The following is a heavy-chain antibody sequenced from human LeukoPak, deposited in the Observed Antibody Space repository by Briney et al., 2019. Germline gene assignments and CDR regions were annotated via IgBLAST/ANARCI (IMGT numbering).Heavy chain of an antibody. D-gene: IGHD6-13*01. CDR2: ISGSGVAT. CDR1: GLTFSSYA. V-gene: IGHV3-23*01. J-gene: IGHJ4*02. CDR3: AKDWGYSTSQGYYFDY. Sequence: PGGSLRLSCAASGLTFSSYAVSCVRQAPGKGLEWVSSISGSGVATYSADSVKGRFTISRDNSKNTLYLQMNSLRAEDTAVYYCAKDWGYSTSQGYYFDYWGQGTVVTVSS.